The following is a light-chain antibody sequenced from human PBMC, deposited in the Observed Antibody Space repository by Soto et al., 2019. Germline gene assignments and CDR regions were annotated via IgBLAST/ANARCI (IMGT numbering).Light chain of an antibody. Sequence: DIVMTQTPLSLSVTPGQPASISCKSSQSLVHSDGKTYLSWYLQKPGQPPQLLIDEVSNRFSGVPERLTGSGSGTDFTLKISRVEAGDVGIYYCMQSKDLPLTFGGGTKVEI. CDR2: EVS. J-gene: IGKJ4*01. V-gene: IGKV2D-29*01. CDR3: MQSKDLPLT. CDR1: QSLVHSDGKTY.